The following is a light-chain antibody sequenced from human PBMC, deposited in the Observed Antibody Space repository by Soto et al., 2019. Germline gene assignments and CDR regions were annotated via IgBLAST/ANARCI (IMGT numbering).Light chain of an antibody. CDR3: SSFAGNNNLV. V-gene: IGLV2-8*01. CDR1: SSDVGGYNY. Sequence: QSALTQPPSASGSPGQSVTISCTGTSSDVGGYNYVSWYQQHPGKAPKLMISEVSKRPSGVPDRFSGSKSGNTASLTVSGLQAEDEADYYCSSFAGNNNLVFCGWTKLTVL. J-gene: IGLJ2*01. CDR2: EVS.